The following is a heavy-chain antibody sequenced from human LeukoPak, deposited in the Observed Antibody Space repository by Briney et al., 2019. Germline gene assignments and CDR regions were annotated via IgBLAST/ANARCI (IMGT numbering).Heavy chain of an antibody. CDR1: GFTFRNHE. CDR3: ARVEATYNNIRGDAFDI. Sequence: GGSLRLACAASGFTFRNHEINWVCQAPGKALGWVSYISGRGDRTEYADSVKGRFSISRDNVKNSVNVLMNNLRAEDTAVYYCARVEATYNNIRGDAFDIWGQGTMVTVSS. V-gene: IGHV3-48*03. J-gene: IGHJ3*02. D-gene: IGHD1-1*01. CDR2: ISGRGDRT.